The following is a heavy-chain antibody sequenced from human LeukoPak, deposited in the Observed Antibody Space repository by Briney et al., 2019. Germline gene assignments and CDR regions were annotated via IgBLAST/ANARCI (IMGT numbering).Heavy chain of an antibody. V-gene: IGHV3-7*03. J-gene: IGHJ4*02. CDR1: GFTFSTYW. CDR2: INQDGSEK. Sequence: QPGGSLRLSCAASGFTFSTYWMSWVRQTPGKGLEWVANINQDGSEKNYVDSVKGRFTISRDNAKNSLYLQMNTLRAEDTAVYYCAEDLLRFSSSWYGNYFDYWGQGTLVTVSS. D-gene: IGHD6-13*01. CDR3: AEDLLRFSSSWYGNYFDY.